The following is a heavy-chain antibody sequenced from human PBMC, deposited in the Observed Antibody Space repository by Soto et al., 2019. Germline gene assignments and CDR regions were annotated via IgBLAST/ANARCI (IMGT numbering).Heavy chain of an antibody. D-gene: IGHD2-15*01. CDR1: GGSFSGYY. CDR2: INHSGST. V-gene: IGHV4-34*01. J-gene: IGHJ5*02. CDR3: ARGPDIVVVVAASRGGWFDP. Sequence: PSETLSLTCAVYGGSFSGYYWSWIRQPPGKGLEWIGEINHSGSTNYNPSLKSRVPISVDTSKNQFSLKLSSVTAADTAVYYCARGPDIVVVVAASRGGWFDPWGQVTLITVSA.